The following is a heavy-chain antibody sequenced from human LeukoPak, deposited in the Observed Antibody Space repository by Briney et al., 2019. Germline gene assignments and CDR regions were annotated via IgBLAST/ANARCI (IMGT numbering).Heavy chain of an antibody. CDR2: ISSNGGST. D-gene: IGHD3-22*01. J-gene: IGHJ4*02. CDR1: GFTFSSYV. Sequence: PGGSLRLSCSASGFTFSSYVTHWVRQAPGKGLEYVSAISSNGGSTYYADSVKGRFTISRDNSKNTLYLQMSSLRAEDTAVYYCVKLSSGYNGDYWGQGTLVTVSS. CDR3: VKLSSGYNGDY. V-gene: IGHV3-64D*06.